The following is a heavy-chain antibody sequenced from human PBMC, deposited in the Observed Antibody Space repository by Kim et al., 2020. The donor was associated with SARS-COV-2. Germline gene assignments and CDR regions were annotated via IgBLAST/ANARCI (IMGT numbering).Heavy chain of an antibody. J-gene: IGHJ4*01. V-gene: IGHV3-33*08. Sequence: GGSLRLSCAASGFTFSSYAMHWVRQAPGKGLEWVASISYGRSNKYYADSVKGRFTISRDNAKNTLYLQMNSLRAEDTAVYYCARDRTQRGIGSLEYFEY. CDR2: ISYGRSNK. CDR3: ARDRTQRGIGSLEYFEY. CDR1: GFTFSSYA. D-gene: IGHD6-13*01.